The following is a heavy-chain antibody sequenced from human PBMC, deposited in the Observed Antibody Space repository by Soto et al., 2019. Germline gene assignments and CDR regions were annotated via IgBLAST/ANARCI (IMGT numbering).Heavy chain of an antibody. V-gene: IGHV4-4*07. CDR3: ARVPIYYDSSGFYHYGTFDI. J-gene: IGHJ3*02. CDR2: IYSSGNT. D-gene: IGHD3-22*01. CDR1: GGTISGYY. Sequence: SETLSLTCSVSGGTISGYYWTWIRQPAGRGLEWIGRIYSSGNTKYNPSLQSRVTMSLDTSNNHFSLKLTSVTAADTAVYYCARVPIYYDSSGFYHYGTFDIWGQGTMVTVS.